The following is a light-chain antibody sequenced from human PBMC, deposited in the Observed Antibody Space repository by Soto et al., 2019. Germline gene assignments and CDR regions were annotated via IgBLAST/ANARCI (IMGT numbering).Light chain of an antibody. CDR1: QSVSSD. J-gene: IGKJ1*01. Sequence: EIVLTQSPATLSLSPGERATLSCRASQSVSSDLAWYQQKPGQAPRLLIYGASSRATGIPDKFSGSGSGTDFSLTISRLEPEDFAVYYCQHYGSSPRTFGQGTKVDIK. V-gene: IGKV3-20*01. CDR2: GAS. CDR3: QHYGSSPRT.